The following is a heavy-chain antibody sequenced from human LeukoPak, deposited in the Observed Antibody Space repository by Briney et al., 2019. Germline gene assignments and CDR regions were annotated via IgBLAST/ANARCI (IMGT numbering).Heavy chain of an antibody. CDR3: ARELPPVVKFYFDY. CDR2: IWYDGSNK. J-gene: IGHJ4*02. Sequence: GGSLRLSCAASGFTFSNSGMHWVRQAPGKGLEWVAVIWYDGSNKYYAESVKGRFTISRENYKKTLYLQMNSLRAEDTAVYYCARELPPVVKFYFDYWGQGTLVTVSS. V-gene: IGHV3-33*01. D-gene: IGHD3-22*01. CDR1: GFTFSNSG.